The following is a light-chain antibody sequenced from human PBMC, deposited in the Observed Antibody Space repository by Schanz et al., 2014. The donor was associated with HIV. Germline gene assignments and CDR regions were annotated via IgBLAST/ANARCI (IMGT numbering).Light chain of an antibody. J-gene: IGLJ1*01. CDR3: CSYTTTSTYV. V-gene: IGLV2-8*01. CDR2: EVS. CDR1: SSDVGGYYY. Sequence: QSALTQPPSASGSPGQSVNISCTGTSSDVGGYYYVSWYQHHPGKAPKLIIFEVSERPSGVPDRFSGSKSGNTASLTVSGLQAEDEADYYCCSYTTTSTYVFGAGTKVTVL.